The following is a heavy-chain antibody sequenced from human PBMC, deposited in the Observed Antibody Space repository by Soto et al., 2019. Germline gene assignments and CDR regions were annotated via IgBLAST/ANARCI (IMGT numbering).Heavy chain of an antibody. CDR2: IHYSETI. V-gene: IGHV4-30-4*01. Sequence: QVQLQESGPGLVKASQTLSLTCTVSGASVNSGDYYLSWVRQPPGRGLEWIGYIHYSETIYYNPSLKSRVQILVETFKNQFSLEVSSVNAADTAVYYCARAHLYYDYPDSWGQGTTVTVSS. CDR3: ARAHLYYDYPDS. CDR1: GASVNSGDYY. J-gene: IGHJ3*02. D-gene: IGHD3-22*01.